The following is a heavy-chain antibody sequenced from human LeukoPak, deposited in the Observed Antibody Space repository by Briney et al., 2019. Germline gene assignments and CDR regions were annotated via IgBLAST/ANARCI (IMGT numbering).Heavy chain of an antibody. D-gene: IGHD3-22*01. CDR2: ISGSGGST. CDR3: ANANQWLSSGYMDV. J-gene: IGHJ6*03. CDR1: GFTFSSYA. Sequence: PGGSLRLSCAASGFTFSSYAMSWVRQAPGKGLEWVSAISGSGGSTYYADSVKGRFTISRDNSKNTPYLQMNSLRAEDTAVYYCANANQWLSSGYMDVWGKGTTVTVSS. V-gene: IGHV3-23*01.